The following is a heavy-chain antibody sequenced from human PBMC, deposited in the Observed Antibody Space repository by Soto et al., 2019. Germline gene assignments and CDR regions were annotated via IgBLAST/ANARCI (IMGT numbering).Heavy chain of an antibody. CDR2: IVVGSGNT. V-gene: IGHV1-58*02. CDR1: GFTFTSSA. CDR3: AASMEGDDYGDFDAFDI. D-gene: IGHD4-17*01. J-gene: IGHJ3*02. Sequence: SVKVSCKASGFTFTSSAMQWVRQARGQRLEWIGWIVVGSGNTNYAQKFQERVTITRDMSTSTAYMELSSLRSEDTAVYYCAASMEGDDYGDFDAFDIRGQGTMVTVSS.